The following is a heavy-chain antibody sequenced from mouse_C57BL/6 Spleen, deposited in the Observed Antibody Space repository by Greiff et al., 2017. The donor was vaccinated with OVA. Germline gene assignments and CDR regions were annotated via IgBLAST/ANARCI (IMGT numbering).Heavy chain of an antibody. Sequence: VQLQQSGAELVKPGASVKLSCTASGFNIKDYYMHWVKQRTEQGLEWIGRIDPEDGETKYAPKFPGKATITADTSSNTAYLQLSSLTAEDTAVYCCARDSNRDYWGQGTTLTVSS. CDR3: ARDSNRDY. CDR1: GFNIKDYY. J-gene: IGHJ2*01. D-gene: IGHD2-5*01. CDR2: IDPEDGET. V-gene: IGHV14-2*01.